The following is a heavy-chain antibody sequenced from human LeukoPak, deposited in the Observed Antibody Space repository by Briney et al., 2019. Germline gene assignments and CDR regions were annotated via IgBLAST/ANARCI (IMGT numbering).Heavy chain of an antibody. J-gene: IGHJ4*02. D-gene: IGHD2-2*01. V-gene: IGHV3-30*02. CDR3: AKEPAKYCSSINCQAY. CDR1: GFTFTSYG. CDR2: IRHDGTNE. Sequence: PGGSLRLSCATSGFTFTSYGMHWVRQAPGKGLEWVTFIRHDGTNEYYADSVRGRFTISRDNSRNTVYLQMNSLRPEDTAVYYCAKEPAKYCSSINCQAYWGQGTQVTVSS.